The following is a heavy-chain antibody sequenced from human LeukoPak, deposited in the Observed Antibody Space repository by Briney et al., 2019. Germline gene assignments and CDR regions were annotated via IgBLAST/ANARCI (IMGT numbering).Heavy chain of an antibody. CDR2: INHSGST. CDR1: GGSISSYY. CDR3: ARGVATIKLGAPGPNWFDP. V-gene: IGHV4-34*01. Sequence: IPSETLSLTCTVSGGSISSYYWSWIRQPPGKGLEWIGEINHSGSTNYNPSLKSRVTISVDTSKNQFSLKLSSVTAADTAVYYCARGVATIKLGAPGPNWFDPWGQGTLVTVSS. J-gene: IGHJ5*02. D-gene: IGHD5-12*01.